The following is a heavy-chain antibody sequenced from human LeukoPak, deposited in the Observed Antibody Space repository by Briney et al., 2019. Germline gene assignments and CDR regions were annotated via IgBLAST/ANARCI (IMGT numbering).Heavy chain of an antibody. J-gene: IGHJ4*02. CDR1: GYTFTSYY. CDR2: INPSGGST. V-gene: IGHV1-46*01. D-gene: IGHD5-18*01. Sequence: GASVKVSCKASGYTFTSYYMHWVRQAPGQGLEWMGIINPSGGSTNYAQKFQGRVTITTDESTSTAYMELSSLRSEDTAVYYCARDPPRGTAPGYWGQGTLVTVSS. CDR3: ARDPPRGTAPGY.